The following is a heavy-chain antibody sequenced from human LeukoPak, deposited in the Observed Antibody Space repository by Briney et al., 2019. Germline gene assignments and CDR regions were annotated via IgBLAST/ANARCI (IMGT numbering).Heavy chain of an antibody. CDR1: SSTFSSFS. CDR2: LSGSVIST. CDR3: AKIRLRDIVVVPAAFDY. D-gene: IGHD2-2*01. Sequence: GGSLCPSCPASSSTFSSFSISWARQAPGKGLEWVSALSGSVISTSYADSMTGRFSPSRNKSKNTLYLQMNSLRAEDTAVYYCAKIRLRDIVVVPAAFDYWGQGTLVTVSS. J-gene: IGHJ4*02. V-gene: IGHV3-23*01.